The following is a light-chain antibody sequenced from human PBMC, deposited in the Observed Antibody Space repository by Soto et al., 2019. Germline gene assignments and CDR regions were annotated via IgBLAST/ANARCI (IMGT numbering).Light chain of an antibody. CDR1: QSISSW. Sequence: DIQMTQSPSSVSASVGDRVTITCRASQSISSWLAWYQQKPGTVPKLLIYAASSLQSGVPSRLSGSGAGTEFTLTITSLQPEDFGTYYCQQGDSFPITFGQGTRLAIK. V-gene: IGKV1-12*01. CDR2: AAS. CDR3: QQGDSFPIT. J-gene: IGKJ5*01.